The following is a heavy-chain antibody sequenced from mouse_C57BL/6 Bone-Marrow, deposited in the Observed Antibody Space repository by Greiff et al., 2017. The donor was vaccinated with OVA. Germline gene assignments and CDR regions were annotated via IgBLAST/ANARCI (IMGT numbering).Heavy chain of an antibody. CDR2: IRNKANGYTT. CDR1: GFTFTDYY. D-gene: IGHD4-1*01. J-gene: IGHJ2*01. Sequence: DVQLVESGGGLVQPGGSLSLSCAASGFTFTDYYMSWVRQPPGKALEWLGFIRNKANGYTTEYSASVKGRFTISRDNSQSILYLQMNALRAEDSATYYCARYFWAYFDYWGQGTTLTVSS. CDR3: ARYFWAYFDY. V-gene: IGHV7-3*01.